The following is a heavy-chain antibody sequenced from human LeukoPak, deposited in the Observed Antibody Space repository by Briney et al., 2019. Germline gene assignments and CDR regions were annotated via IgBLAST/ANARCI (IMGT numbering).Heavy chain of an antibody. V-gene: IGHV4-4*07. Sequence: SKTLSLTCTVSGGSISSYYWSWIRQPAGKGLEWIGRIYTSGSTDYNPSLKSRVTMSVDTSTNQFSLKLSSVTAADTAVYYCARIGSGYDYDYWGQGTLVTVSS. J-gene: IGHJ4*02. CDR2: IYTSGST. CDR1: GGSISSYY. D-gene: IGHD5-12*01. CDR3: ARIGSGYDYDY.